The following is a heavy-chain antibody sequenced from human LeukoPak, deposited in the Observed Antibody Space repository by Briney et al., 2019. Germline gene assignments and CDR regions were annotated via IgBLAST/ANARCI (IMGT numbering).Heavy chain of an antibody. V-gene: IGHV1-2*02. Sequence: ASVKVSCKASGYTFNDYYIHWVRQAPGQGLAWLGWVNPNTGTTNYAPKFQGRLSLTRDTSISTAYMELSSLTSDDTAVYYCARQSYGSSYYFDYWGQGTLVTVSS. CDR3: ARQSYGSSYYFDY. J-gene: IGHJ4*02. CDR2: VNPNTGTT. D-gene: IGHD6-6*01. CDR1: GYTFNDYY.